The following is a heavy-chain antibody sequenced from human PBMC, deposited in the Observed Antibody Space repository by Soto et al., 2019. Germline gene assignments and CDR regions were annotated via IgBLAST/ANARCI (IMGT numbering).Heavy chain of an antibody. CDR2: INPKSGGT. CDR1: GYTFTGYY. D-gene: IGHD3-3*01. CDR3: ARSYDFWSGYSSWFDP. J-gene: IGHJ5*02. V-gene: IGHV1-2*04. Sequence: QVQLVQSGAEVKKPGASVKVSCKASGYTFTGYYMHWVRQAPGQGLEWMGWINPKSGGTNYAQKFKGWVTMTRDTSISKAYMELSRLRSDDTAVYYCARSYDFWSGYSSWFDPWGQGTLVTVSS.